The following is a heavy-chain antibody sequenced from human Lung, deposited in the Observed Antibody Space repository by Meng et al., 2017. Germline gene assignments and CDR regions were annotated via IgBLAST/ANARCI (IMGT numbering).Heavy chain of an antibody. Sequence: QVRLQEAGPGLVKPSQTLSLTCTVSGGSISSSNYYWSWIRQPPGKGLEWSGHIYNSGSTYYNPSLKSRITMSVDTSKNQFSLKLSSVTAADTAVYCCARGQKGYFDLWGRGTLVTVSS. V-gene: IGHV4-30-4*01. CDR2: IYNSGST. CDR3: ARGQKGYFDL. CDR1: GGSISSSNYY. J-gene: IGHJ2*01.